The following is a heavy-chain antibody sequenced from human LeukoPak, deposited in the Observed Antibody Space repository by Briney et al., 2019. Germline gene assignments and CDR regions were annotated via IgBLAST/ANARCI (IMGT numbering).Heavy chain of an antibody. CDR2: INPNSGGT. Sequence: GASVKVSCEASGYTFTGYYMHWVRQAPGQGLEWMGWINPNSGGTNYAQKFQGRVTMTRDTSISTAYMELSRLRSDDTAVYYCAREGRPGAYNWFDPWGQGTLVTVSS. CDR3: AREGRPGAYNWFDP. CDR1: GYTFTGYY. J-gene: IGHJ5*02. D-gene: IGHD1-14*01. V-gene: IGHV1-2*02.